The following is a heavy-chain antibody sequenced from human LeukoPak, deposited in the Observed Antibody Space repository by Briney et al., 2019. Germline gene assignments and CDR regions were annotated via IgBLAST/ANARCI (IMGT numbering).Heavy chain of an antibody. D-gene: IGHD3-16*01. V-gene: IGHV4-39*07. J-gene: IGHJ6*03. CDR3: ARETSQKGAHYMDV. CDR1: GGSISSDNHY. Sequence: SETLSLTCTVSGGSISSDNHYWGWIRQSPGKGLEWIGSIYYSGTTYYNPSLKSRVTISVDTSKNQFSLKLSSVTAADTAVYYCARETSQKGAHYMDVWGKGTTVTISS. CDR2: IYYSGTT.